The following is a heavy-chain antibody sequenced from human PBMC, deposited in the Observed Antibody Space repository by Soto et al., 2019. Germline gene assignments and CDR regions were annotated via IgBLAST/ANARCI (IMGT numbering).Heavy chain of an antibody. CDR2: IYWDDDN. CDR1: GFSLSTSGVG. V-gene: IGHV2-5*02. CDR3: AHRQRTVYFDY. Sequence: QITLKESGPTLVKPTQTLTLTCTFSGFSLSTSGVGVGWIRQPPGKALEWLALIYWDDDNRSSPSLKSRLTITEDTSKNQVVLTMTNMDPVDTATYYCAHRQRTVYFDYWGQGTLVTVSS. J-gene: IGHJ4*02. D-gene: IGHD4-17*01.